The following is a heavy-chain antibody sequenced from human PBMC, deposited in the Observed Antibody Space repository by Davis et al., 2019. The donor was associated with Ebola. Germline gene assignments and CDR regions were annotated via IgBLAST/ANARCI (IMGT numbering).Heavy chain of an antibody. CDR3: ARRGYYYDSSGYYQGYFDY. CDR1: GYSFTSYW. V-gene: IGHV5-51*01. CDR2: IYPGDSDT. D-gene: IGHD3-22*01. J-gene: IGHJ4*02. Sequence: KVSCKGSGYSFTSYWIGWVRQMPGKGLEWMGIIYPGDSDTRYSPSFQGQVTISADKSISTAYLQWSSLKASDTAMYYCARRGYYYDSSGYYQGYFDYWGQGTLVSVS.